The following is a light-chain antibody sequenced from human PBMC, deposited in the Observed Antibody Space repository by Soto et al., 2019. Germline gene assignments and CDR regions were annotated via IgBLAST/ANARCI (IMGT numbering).Light chain of an antibody. CDR2: KNN. J-gene: IGLJ2*01. Sequence: QSVLTQPPSASETPGQRVTLSCSGSSSNIGTNYAYWYQHLPGTAPKLLIYKNNQRPSGVPDRFSGSKSGTSASLAISGLRSEDEADYYCAAWDDSLSGVVFGGGTQLTVL. V-gene: IGLV1-47*01. CDR3: AAWDDSLSGVV. CDR1: SSNIGTNY.